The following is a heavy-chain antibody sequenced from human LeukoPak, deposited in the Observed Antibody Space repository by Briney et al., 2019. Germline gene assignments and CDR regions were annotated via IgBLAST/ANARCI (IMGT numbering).Heavy chain of an antibody. Sequence: GGSLRLSCAASGFIFTSYKMFWVRQAPGKGLEWLSSIGSRSSDIYYADSVKGRFTISRDNAQNSLYLQMNSLRAEDTAVYYCARCRAYDTRDLDYWGQGTLVTVSS. CDR2: IGSRSSDI. V-gene: IGHV3-21*01. CDR1: GFIFTSYK. CDR3: ARCRAYDTRDLDY. J-gene: IGHJ4*02. D-gene: IGHD3-22*01.